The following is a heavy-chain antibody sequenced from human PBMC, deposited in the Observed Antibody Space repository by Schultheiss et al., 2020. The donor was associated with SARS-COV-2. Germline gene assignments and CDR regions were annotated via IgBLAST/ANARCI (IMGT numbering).Heavy chain of an antibody. J-gene: IGHJ4*02. CDR1: GFTFSTYA. D-gene: IGHD5-24*01. Sequence: GGSLRLSCAASGFTFSTYAMYWVRQSPGKGLEWVAVISYEVSSKYYADSVTGRFTISRDNSKNTVYMQMNSLRVEDTAVYYCARELRDGYSYYFDYWGQGTLVTVSS. CDR2: ISYEVSSK. CDR3: ARELRDGYSYYFDY. V-gene: IGHV3-30*01.